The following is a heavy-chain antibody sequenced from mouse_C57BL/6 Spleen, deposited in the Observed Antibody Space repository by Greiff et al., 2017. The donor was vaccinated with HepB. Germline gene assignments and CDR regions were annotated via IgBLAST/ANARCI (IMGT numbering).Heavy chain of an antibody. CDR1: GFTFSDYG. CDR2: ISSGSSTI. Sequence: EVKLVESGGGLVKPGGSLKLSCAASGFTFSDYGMHWVRQAPEKGLEWVAYISSGSSTIYYADTVKGRFTISRDNAKNTLFLQMTSLRSEDTAMYYCARLFITTTYFDYWGQGTTLTVSS. D-gene: IGHD1-1*01. V-gene: IGHV5-17*01. J-gene: IGHJ2*01. CDR3: ARLFITTTYFDY.